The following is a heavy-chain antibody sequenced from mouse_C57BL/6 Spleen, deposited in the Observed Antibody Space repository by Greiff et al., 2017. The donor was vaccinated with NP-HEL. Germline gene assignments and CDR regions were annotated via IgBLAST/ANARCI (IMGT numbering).Heavy chain of an antibody. Sequence: QVQLKQSGPELVKPGASVKISCKASGYAFSSSWMNWVKQRPGKGLEWIGRIYPGDGDTNYNGKFKGKATLTADKSSSTAYMQLSSLTSEDSAVYFCARTITTVVANWGQGTTLTVSS. CDR1: GYAFSSSW. J-gene: IGHJ2*01. D-gene: IGHD1-1*01. CDR2: IYPGDGDT. CDR3: ARTITTVVAN. V-gene: IGHV1-82*01.